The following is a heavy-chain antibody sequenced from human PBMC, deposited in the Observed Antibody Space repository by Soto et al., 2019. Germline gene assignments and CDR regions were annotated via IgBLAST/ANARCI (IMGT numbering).Heavy chain of an antibody. CDR1: GCTFTGYY. V-gene: IGHV1-2*02. CDR3: ARDTSRYYDSSGYPGY. D-gene: IGHD3-22*01. J-gene: IGHJ4*02. Sequence: ASVKVSCKASGCTFTGYYMHWVRQAPVQGLEWMGWINPNSGGTNYAQKFQGRVTMTRDTSISTAYMGLSRLRSDDTAVYYCARDTSRYYDSSGYPGYWGQGTLVTVSS. CDR2: INPNSGGT.